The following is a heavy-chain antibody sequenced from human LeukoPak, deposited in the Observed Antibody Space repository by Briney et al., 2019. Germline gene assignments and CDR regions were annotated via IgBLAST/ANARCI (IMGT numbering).Heavy chain of an antibody. J-gene: IGHJ6*04. CDR3: ARGPLRFLEVDV. CDR1: GFTVSSNY. V-gene: IGHV3-66*02. CDR2: IYSGGST. D-gene: IGHD3-3*01. Sequence: GGSLRLSCAASGFTVSSNYMSWVRQAPGKGLEWVSVIYSGGSTYYADSVKGRFTISRDNSKNTLYLQMNSLRAEDTAVYYCARGPLRFLEVDVWGKGTTVTVSS.